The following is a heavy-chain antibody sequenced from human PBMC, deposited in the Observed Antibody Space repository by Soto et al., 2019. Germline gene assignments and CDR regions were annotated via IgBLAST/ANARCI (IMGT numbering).Heavy chain of an antibody. J-gene: IGHJ4*02. V-gene: IGHV3-30*18. Sequence: PGGSLRLSCAASGFAFSTYGLHWVRQAPGKELEWVAIITSGVNYKYYADSVKGRFTISRDNSKNTLFLQMNSLRAEDTAVYYCAKGGSFDIWGQGTLVTVSS. CDR3: AKGGSFDI. CDR1: GFAFSTYG. CDR2: ITSGVNYK. D-gene: IGHD3-16*01.